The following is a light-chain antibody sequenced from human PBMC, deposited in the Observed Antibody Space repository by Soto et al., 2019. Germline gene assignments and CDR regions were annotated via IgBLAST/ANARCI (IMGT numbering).Light chain of an antibody. CDR1: QNIDKW. Sequence: DITLTQSPASLSASVVDRVSITCRASQNIDKWLAWNQQKPQKAPKLLIYAASTLESGVPSRFSATVSGTEFSLTITSLQPEDFATYYCQQLFDSPITFGQGTRLEI. J-gene: IGKJ5*01. V-gene: IGKV1-5*01. CDR2: AAS. CDR3: QQLFDSPIT.